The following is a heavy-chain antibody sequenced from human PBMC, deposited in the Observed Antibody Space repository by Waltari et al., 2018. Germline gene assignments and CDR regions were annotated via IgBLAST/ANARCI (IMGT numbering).Heavy chain of an antibody. CDR2: IKGKMDGGTT. D-gene: IGHD3-16*01. CDR1: GFAFSNAW. V-gene: IGHV3-15*02. CDR3: VRDRWGEFIQ. J-gene: IGHJ1*01. Sequence: QQVQSGGTLVKPGGSLRLSCKASGFAFSNAWMSRVRQVPGRGLEWLGRIKGKMDGGTTFYSAPVKGRFTISRDDSGNTLFLQMNSLKIEDTAVYYCVRDRWGEFIQWGQGTLVGVSS.